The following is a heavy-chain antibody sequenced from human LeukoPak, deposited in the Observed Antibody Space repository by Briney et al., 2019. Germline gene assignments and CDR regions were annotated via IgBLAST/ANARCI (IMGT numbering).Heavy chain of an antibody. D-gene: IGHD3-9*01. CDR1: GFTFSSYG. CDR2: TWYDGSNK. Sequence: GGSLRLSCAASGFTFSSYGMHWVRQAPGKGLEWVAVTWYDGSNKYYADSVKGRFTISRDNSKNTLYLQMNSLRAEDTAVYYCARAGTNYDILTGYPNEAFDIWGQGTMVTVSS. J-gene: IGHJ3*02. V-gene: IGHV3-33*01. CDR3: ARAGTNYDILTGYPNEAFDI.